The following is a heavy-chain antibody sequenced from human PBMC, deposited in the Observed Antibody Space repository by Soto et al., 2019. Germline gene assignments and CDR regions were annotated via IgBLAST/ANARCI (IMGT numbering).Heavy chain of an antibody. CDR3: ARTNRILDAFDI. Sequence: PGGSLRLSCAASGFTFSTYWMHWVRQAPGKGLVWVSRINGAGSSTSYADSVKGRFTISRDNAKNSLYLQMNSLRAEDTAVYYCARTNRILDAFDIWGQGTMVTVSS. CDR2: INGAGSST. J-gene: IGHJ3*02. CDR1: GFTFSTYW. V-gene: IGHV3-74*01. D-gene: IGHD2-15*01.